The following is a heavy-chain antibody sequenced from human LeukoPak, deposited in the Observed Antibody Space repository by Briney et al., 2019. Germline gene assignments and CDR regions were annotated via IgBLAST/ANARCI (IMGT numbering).Heavy chain of an antibody. J-gene: IGHJ3*01. V-gene: IGHV1-2*02. D-gene: IGHD4-17*01. CDR2: IHPKRGVT. Sequence: VASVKVSCRASGYXFTDYYMHWMRQAPAQGLEWVGWIHPKRGVTTYAQKFQGRVTMTRDTSITTAYMELTRLRSDDTTIYYCARERNYGDDGNAFDVWGQGTKVTVSS. CDR1: GYXFTDYY. CDR3: ARERNYGDDGNAFDV.